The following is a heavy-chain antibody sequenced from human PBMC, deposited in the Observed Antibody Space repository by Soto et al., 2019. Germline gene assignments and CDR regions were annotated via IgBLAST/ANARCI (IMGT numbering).Heavy chain of an antibody. CDR3: ARDGVGVTAFWGYLDF. J-gene: IGHJ4*02. CDR2: IRSDGSNI. Sequence: QVLLVESGGGVVQPGRSLRLSCAASGSIFRGYGMHWVRQAPGKGLEWVAVIRSDGSNINYADSVMGRFTISRDNSKNTLYLEMNSLRVEDTAVYYCARDGVGVTAFWGYLDFWGQGTLVTVSS. D-gene: IGHD2-8*01. CDR1: GSIFRGYG. V-gene: IGHV3-33*01.